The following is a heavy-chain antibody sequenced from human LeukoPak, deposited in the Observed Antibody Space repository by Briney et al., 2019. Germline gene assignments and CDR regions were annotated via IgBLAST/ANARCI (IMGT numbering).Heavy chain of an antibody. CDR3: ARGDGYNFFFN. D-gene: IGHD5-24*01. J-gene: IGHJ4*02. CDR1: GFTVSDNY. CDR2: IYRGGNT. V-gene: IGHV3-66*01. Sequence: PGGSLRLSCTASGFTVSDNYMSWVRQARGKGLEWVSVIYRGGNTYYADSVKGRFTISRDNSRNTLYLQMNGLRAEDTAVYYCARGDGYNFFFNWGQGTLVTVSS.